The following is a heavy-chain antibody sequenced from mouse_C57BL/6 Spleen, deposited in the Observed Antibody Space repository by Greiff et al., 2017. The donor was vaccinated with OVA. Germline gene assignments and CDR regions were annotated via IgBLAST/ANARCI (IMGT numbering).Heavy chain of an antibody. CDR1: GYTFTDHT. J-gene: IGHJ2*01. CDR3: ARRTGFDY. Sequence: QVQLQGSDAELGKPGASVKLSCKVSGYTFTDHTIHWMKQRPEQGLEWIGYIYPRDGGHKSIEKFKGKSTWTADKSSSTAYMQLNSLTSEDSAVYFCARRTGFDYWGQGTTRTVSS. D-gene: IGHD4-1*01. V-gene: IGHV1-78*01. CDR2: IYPRDGGH.